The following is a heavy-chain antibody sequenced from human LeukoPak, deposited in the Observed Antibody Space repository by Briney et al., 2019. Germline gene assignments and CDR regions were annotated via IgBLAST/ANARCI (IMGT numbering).Heavy chain of an antibody. Sequence: ASVKVSCKASGYTFTSYYMHWLRQAPGQPLEGMGIINPSGGSTSYAQKFQGRVTMTRNTSTSTVYMELSSLRSEDTAVYYCARGPSTMVRGVLDYWGQGTLVTVSS. CDR3: ARGPSTMVRGVLDY. V-gene: IGHV1-46*01. CDR2: INPSGGST. D-gene: IGHD3-10*01. J-gene: IGHJ4*02. CDR1: GYTFTSYY.